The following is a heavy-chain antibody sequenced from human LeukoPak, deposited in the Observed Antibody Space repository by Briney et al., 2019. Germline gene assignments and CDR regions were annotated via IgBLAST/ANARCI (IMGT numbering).Heavy chain of an antibody. J-gene: IGHJ2*01. D-gene: IGHD1-14*01. CDR1: GGSISSYY. CDR2: IYYSGST. V-gene: IGHV4-59*01. Sequence: PSETLSLTCTVSGGSISSYYWSWIRQPPEKGLEWIGYIYYSGSTNYNPSLKSRVTISVDTSKDQFSLKLSSVTAADTAVYYCARDKGPTPDMEYFDLWGRGTLVTVSS. CDR3: ARDKGPTPDMEYFDL.